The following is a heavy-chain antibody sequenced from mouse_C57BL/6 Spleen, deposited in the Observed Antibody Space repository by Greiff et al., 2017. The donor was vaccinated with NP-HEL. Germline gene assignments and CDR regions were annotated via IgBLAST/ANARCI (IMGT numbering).Heavy chain of an antibody. D-gene: IGHD1-1*01. Sequence: DVKLQESGPGLVKPSQSLSLTCSVTGYSITSGYYWNWIRQFPGNKLEWMGYISYDGSNNYNPSLKNRISITRDTSKNQFFLKLNSVTTEDTATYYCARDPFYYGSSPHFDYWGQGTTLTVSS. CDR2: ISYDGSN. J-gene: IGHJ2*01. CDR3: ARDPFYYGSSPHFDY. V-gene: IGHV3-6*01. CDR1: GYSITSGYY.